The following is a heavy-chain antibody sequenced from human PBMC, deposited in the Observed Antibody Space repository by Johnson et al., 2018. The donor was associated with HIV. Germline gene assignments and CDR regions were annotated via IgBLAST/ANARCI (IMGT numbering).Heavy chain of an antibody. V-gene: IGHV3-30*04. CDR2: ISFDGNNK. D-gene: IGHD6-19*01. J-gene: IGHJ3*02. CDR1: GFTFTYYG. CDR3: ARSGRIHNNGWYWGGAFDI. Sequence: LLVESGGGVVQPGRSLRLSCAASGFTFTYYGLHWVRQAPGKGLEWVTVISFDGNNKDYADSVKGRFTISRDNSKNTLYLQMNSLRAEDTAVYYCARSGRIHNNGWYWGGAFDIWGQGTMVTVSS.